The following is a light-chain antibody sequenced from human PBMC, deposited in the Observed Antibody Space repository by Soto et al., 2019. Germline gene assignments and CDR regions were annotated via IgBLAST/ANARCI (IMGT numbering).Light chain of an antibody. V-gene: IGKV1-5*03. Sequence: DIQMTQSPSTLSASVGDRVTITCRSSQSVSKWLAWSQQKPGKAPKLLIYMASSLESGVPSRFGGSGSGTDFTLTVSRLQPDDFATYYCQYYASYSFGGGKKV. J-gene: IGKJ4*01. CDR3: QYYASYS. CDR2: MAS. CDR1: QSVSKW.